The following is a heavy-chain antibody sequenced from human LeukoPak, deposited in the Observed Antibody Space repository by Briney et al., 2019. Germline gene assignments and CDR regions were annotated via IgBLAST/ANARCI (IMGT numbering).Heavy chain of an antibody. CDR3: ARDPGYCSGGSCYSAYFDY. Sequence: GSSVKVSCKASGGTFNNSALSWVRQAPGQGLDWMGVIIPIFETANYAQKFQGRVTITTDESTTTAYMELSSLRSEDTAVYYCARDPGYCSGGSCYSAYFDYWGQGTLVTVSS. CDR1: GGTFNNSA. D-gene: IGHD2-15*01. V-gene: IGHV1-69*05. CDR2: IIPIFETA. J-gene: IGHJ4*02.